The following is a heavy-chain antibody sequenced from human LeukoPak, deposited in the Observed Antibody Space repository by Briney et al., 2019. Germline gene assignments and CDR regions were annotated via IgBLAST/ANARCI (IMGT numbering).Heavy chain of an antibody. CDR2: ISYDGSNK. J-gene: IGHJ6*04. Sequence: GGSLTLSCAASRLTFSSYAMHGVRQAPAKGLDGVAVISYDGSNKHYADSVKGRFTISRDNSKKTLYLQMNSLKAGDTAVYYCARSGGECRSTSCSKIGYYYYFGMDVWGERTTVTVSS. CDR3: ARSGGECRSTSCSKIGYYYYFGMDV. CDR1: RLTFSSYA. D-gene: IGHD2-2*01. V-gene: IGHV3-30*04.